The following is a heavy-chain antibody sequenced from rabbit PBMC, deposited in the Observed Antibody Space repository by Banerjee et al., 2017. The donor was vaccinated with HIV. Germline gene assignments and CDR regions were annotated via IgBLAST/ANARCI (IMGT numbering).Heavy chain of an antibody. D-gene: IGHD6-1*01. CDR3: ARGYSYGCAGRTCASYFNL. Sequence: QQQLEESGGGLVKPGGTLTLTCKASGSDFSSSYWMCWVRQAPGKGPEWIACIYTTTGNTWYASWAKGRFTISRSTSLNTVDLKMTSLTAADTATYFCARGYSYGCAGRTCASYFNLWGPGTLVTVS. CDR2: IYTTTGNT. V-gene: IGHV1S43*01. J-gene: IGHJ4*01. CDR1: GSDFSSSYW.